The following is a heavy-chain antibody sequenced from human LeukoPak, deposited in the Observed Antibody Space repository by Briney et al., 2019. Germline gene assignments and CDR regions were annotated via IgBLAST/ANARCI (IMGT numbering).Heavy chain of an antibody. CDR3: ARVTYYYDRHFDY. V-gene: IGHV4-61*01. Sequence: SETLSLTRTVSGGSISSSKYYWRWVPPPPRKGLEWGGYIYYSGSTNYNPSLKSRVAISVDTSKNQFSLKLSSVTAADTAVYYCARVTYYYDRHFDYWGQGTLVTVSS. J-gene: IGHJ4*02. CDR1: GGSISSSKYY. CDR2: IYYSGST. D-gene: IGHD3-22*01.